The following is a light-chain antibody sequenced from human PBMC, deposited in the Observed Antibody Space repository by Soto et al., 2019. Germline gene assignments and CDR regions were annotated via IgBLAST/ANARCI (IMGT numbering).Light chain of an antibody. CDR3: QQYHDSPLT. CDR1: QTVSTY. Sequence: EIVLTQSPGTLSLSPGERATLSCRATQTVSTYLAWYQQKPGQAPRLLVYGASSRATGVPDRFSGSGSGTDFTLTISRLEPEDFALYYCQQYHDSPLTFGQGTKVDIK. CDR2: GAS. V-gene: IGKV3-20*01. J-gene: IGKJ1*01.